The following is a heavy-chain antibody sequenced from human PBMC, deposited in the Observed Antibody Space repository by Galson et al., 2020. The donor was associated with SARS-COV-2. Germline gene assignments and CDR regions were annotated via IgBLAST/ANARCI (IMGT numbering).Heavy chain of an antibody. Sequence: ASVKVPCKASGYTFTTYAMHWVRQAPGQRLEWMGWINDGNGNTQYSAKFQGRVTITRDTSASTAYMELSSLRSGDTAVYYCARRGVCTNTSCYEPYDCGYWGQGTLVTVSP. CDR2: INDGNGNT. CDR1: GYTFTTYA. D-gene: IGHD2-2*01. CDR3: ARRGVCTNTSCYEPYDCGY. J-gene: IGHJ4*02. V-gene: IGHV1-3*01.